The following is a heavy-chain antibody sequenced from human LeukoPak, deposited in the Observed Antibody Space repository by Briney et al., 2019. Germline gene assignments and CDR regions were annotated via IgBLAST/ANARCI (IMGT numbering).Heavy chain of an antibody. D-gene: IGHD2-15*01. CDR3: ILGYCSGGSCYNHDY. Sequence: GESLKISCKGSGYSFTSYWIGWVRQMPGKGLEWMEIIYPGDSDTRYSPSFQGQVTISADKSISTAYLQWSSLKASDTAMYYCILGYCSGGSCYNHDYWGQGTLVTVSS. CDR2: IYPGDSDT. CDR1: GYSFTSYW. V-gene: IGHV5-51*01. J-gene: IGHJ4*02.